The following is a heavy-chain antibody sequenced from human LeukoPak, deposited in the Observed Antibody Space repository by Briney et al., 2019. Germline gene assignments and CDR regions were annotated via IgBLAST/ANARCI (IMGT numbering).Heavy chain of an antibody. CDR2: IYYSGST. J-gene: IGHJ6*03. Sequence: SETLSLTCTVSGGSISSYYWSWIRQPPGKGLEYIGYIYYSGSTNYNPSLKSRVTISVDTSKNQFSLKLSSVTAADTAVYYCAREGPTIYYYYMDVWGKGTTVTVSS. V-gene: IGHV4-59*12. CDR3: AREGPTIYYYYMDV. CDR1: GGSISSYY.